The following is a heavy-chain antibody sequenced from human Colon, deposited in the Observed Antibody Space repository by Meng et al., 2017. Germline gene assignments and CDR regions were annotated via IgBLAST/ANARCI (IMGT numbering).Heavy chain of an antibody. D-gene: IGHD3-16*01. Sequence: QVPLPGAGHGLVNPSETLSLTCAASGASISTRNWWNWVRQAPGKGLDWIGDVFHTGGTSYNPSLESLLTISVDRSKNQFYLNLRSVTAADTATYYCARGGDWGFDYWGPGTLVTVSS. CDR1: GASISTRNW. J-gene: IGHJ4*02. CDR3: ARGGDWGFDY. V-gene: IGHV4-4*02. CDR2: VFHTGGT.